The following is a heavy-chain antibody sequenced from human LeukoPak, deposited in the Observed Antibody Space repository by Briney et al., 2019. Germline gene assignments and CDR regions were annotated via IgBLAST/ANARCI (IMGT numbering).Heavy chain of an antibody. CDR1: GGSISSGSYY. D-gene: IGHD6-13*01. V-gene: IGHV4-61*02. CDR3: ATSSRWLFDY. CDR2: IYTSGST. J-gene: IGHJ4*02. Sequence: PSQTLSLTCTVSGGSISSGSYYWSWIRQPAGKGLEWIGRIYTSGSTNYNPSLKSRVTISVDTSKNQFSLKLSSLTAADTAVYYCATSSRWLFDYWGQGTLVTVSS.